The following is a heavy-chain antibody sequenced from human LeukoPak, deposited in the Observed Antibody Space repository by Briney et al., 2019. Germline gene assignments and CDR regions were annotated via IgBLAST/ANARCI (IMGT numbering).Heavy chain of an antibody. Sequence: GGSLRLSCAASGFTFSSYSMNWVRQAPGKGLEWVSSISSSSSYIYYADSVKGRFTISRDNAKNSLHLQMNSLRAEDTAVYYCARAAPTSSARTHYYYYYMDVWGKGTTVTVSS. CDR3: ARAAPTSSARTHYYYYYMDV. V-gene: IGHV3-21*01. CDR2: ISSSSSYI. CDR1: GFTFSSYS. D-gene: IGHD2-2*01. J-gene: IGHJ6*03.